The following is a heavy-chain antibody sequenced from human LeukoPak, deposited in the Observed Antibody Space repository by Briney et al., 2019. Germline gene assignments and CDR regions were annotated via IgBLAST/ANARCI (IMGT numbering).Heavy chain of an antibody. J-gene: IGHJ6*03. Sequence: GGSLRLSCAASGFTFSSYAMHWVRQAPGKGLEWVAVISYDGSNKYYADSVKGRFTISRDNSKNTLYLQMNSLRAEDTAVYYCARGAYSSSSFMYYYMDVWGKGTTVTVSS. CDR1: GFTFSSYA. V-gene: IGHV3-30*04. D-gene: IGHD6-6*01. CDR2: ISYDGSNK. CDR3: ARGAYSSSSFMYYYMDV.